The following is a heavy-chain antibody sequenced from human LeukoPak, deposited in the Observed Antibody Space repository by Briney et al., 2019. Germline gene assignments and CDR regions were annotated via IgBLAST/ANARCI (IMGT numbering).Heavy chain of an antibody. J-gene: IGHJ5*02. D-gene: IGHD4-17*01. CDR3: ARITVTTETNWFDP. CDR1: GGSFSGYY. V-gene: IGHV4-34*01. Sequence: SETLSLTCAVYGGSFSGYYWSWIRQPPGKGLEWIGEINHSGSTSYNPSLKSRVTISVDTSKNQFSLKLSSVTAADTAVYYCARITVTTETNWFDPWGQGTLVTVSS. CDR2: INHSGST.